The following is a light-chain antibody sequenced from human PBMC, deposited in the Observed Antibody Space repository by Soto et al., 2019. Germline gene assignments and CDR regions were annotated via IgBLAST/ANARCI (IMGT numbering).Light chain of an antibody. CDR3: QQYDNLPLT. J-gene: IGKJ4*01. CDR2: DAS. V-gene: IGKV1-33*01. Sequence: DIQMTQSPSSLSASVGDRVTITCQASQDISNYLNWYQQKPGKAPKLLIYDASNLKTGVPSRFSGSGSGTDFTFTISSLQPEDIATYHCQQYDNLPLTFGGGTKVEIK. CDR1: QDISNY.